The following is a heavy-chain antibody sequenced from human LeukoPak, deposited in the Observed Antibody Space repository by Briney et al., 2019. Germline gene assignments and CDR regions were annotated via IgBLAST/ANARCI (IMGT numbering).Heavy chain of an antibody. CDR3: AKDVGYCSSTSCYSDP. CDR1: GFTFSSYA. CDR2: ISGSGGST. J-gene: IGHJ5*02. V-gene: IGHV3-23*01. Sequence: GGSLRLSCAASGFTFSSYAMSWVRQAPGKGPEWVSAISGSGGSTYYADSVKGRFTISRDNSKNTLFLQMNSLRAEDTAVYYCAKDVGYCSSTSCYSDPWGQGTLVTVSS. D-gene: IGHD2-2*02.